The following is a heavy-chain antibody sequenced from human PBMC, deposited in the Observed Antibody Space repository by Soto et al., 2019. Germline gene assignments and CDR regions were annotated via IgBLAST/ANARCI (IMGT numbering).Heavy chain of an antibody. J-gene: IGHJ4*02. V-gene: IGHV3-30-3*01. CDR2: ISYDGSNK. Sequence: QVQLVESGGGVVQPGRSLRLSCAASGFTFSSYAMHWVRQAPGKGLEWVAVISYDGSNKYYADSVKGRFTISRDNSKNTLYLQMNSLRAEDTAVYYCARVSGVGEVLWEDENLYFDYWGQGTLVTVSS. CDR3: ARVSGVGEVLWEDENLYFDY. D-gene: IGHD1-26*01. CDR1: GFTFSSYA.